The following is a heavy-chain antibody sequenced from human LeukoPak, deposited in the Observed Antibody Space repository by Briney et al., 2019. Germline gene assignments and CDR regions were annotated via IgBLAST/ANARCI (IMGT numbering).Heavy chain of an antibody. J-gene: IGHJ4*02. V-gene: IGHV3-30*03. CDR3: ARLDPGTGAY. CDR2: ISYDGSNK. CDR1: GFTFSNAW. D-gene: IGHD1-1*01. Sequence: GGSLRLSCAASGFTFSNAWMSWVRQAPGKGLEWVAVISYDGSNKYYADSVKGRFTISRDNSKNTLYLQMGSLRAEDMAVYYCARLDPGTGAYWGQGTLVTVSS.